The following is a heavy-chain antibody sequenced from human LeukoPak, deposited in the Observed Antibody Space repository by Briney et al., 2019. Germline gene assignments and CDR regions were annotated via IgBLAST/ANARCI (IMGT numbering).Heavy chain of an antibody. CDR1: GGSISSGDYY. Sequence: SQTLSLTCTVSGGSISSGDYYWSWIRQPPGTGLVWIGYIYYSGSTYYNPSLKSRVTISVDTSKNQFSLKLSSVTAADTAVYYCARSGSYPVGFDPWGQGTLVTVSS. CDR2: IYYSGST. J-gene: IGHJ5*02. D-gene: IGHD1-26*01. V-gene: IGHV4-30-4*01. CDR3: ARSGSYPVGFDP.